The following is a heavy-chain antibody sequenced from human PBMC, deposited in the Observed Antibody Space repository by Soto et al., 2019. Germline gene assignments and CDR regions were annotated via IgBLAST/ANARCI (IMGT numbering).Heavy chain of an antibody. J-gene: IGHJ4*02. Sequence: EVQLLESGGGLVQPGGSLRLSCAGSGFTFSVDTMDWVRQAPVKGLGWVSGIYGNGGGTFYVDSVKGRFTISRDNSKNTLYLQMKSLRAEDTAVYYCAKDMQPDSRWEIDYWGQGTLVTVSS. CDR1: GFTFSVDT. CDR3: AKDMQPDSRWEIDY. D-gene: IGHD1-26*01. CDR2: IYGNGGGT. V-gene: IGHV3-23*01.